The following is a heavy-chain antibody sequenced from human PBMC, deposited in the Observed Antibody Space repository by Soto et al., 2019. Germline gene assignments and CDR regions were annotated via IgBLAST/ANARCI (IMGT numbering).Heavy chain of an antibody. D-gene: IGHD2-2*02. J-gene: IGHJ3*02. V-gene: IGHV4-30-2*01. CDR2: IYNSVST. CDR3: ATYRKFFQI. Sequence: QLQLQESGSGLVKPSQTLSLTCAVSGGYISGGYYSWSWIWQPPGKGRAWIGFIYNSVSTYYKSSLTSRVTISVDRSKNPVSLTLTSVTAADTAVYYCATYRKFFQIWGRGTKVTVSS. CDR1: GGYISGGYYS.